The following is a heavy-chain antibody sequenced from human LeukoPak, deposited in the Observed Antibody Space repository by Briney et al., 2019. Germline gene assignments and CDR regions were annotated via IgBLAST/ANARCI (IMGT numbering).Heavy chain of an antibody. V-gene: IGHV3-7*01. J-gene: IGHJ4*02. Sequence: GGSLRLSCAASGSTFSSYWMSWVRQAPGKGLEWVADIKQDGSEKYYVDSVKGRFTISRDNSKNTLFLQMNSLRAEDTAVYYCAVRADSSSSLDYWGQGTLVTVSS. CDR2: IKQDGSEK. D-gene: IGHD6-6*01. CDR3: AVRADSSSSLDY. CDR1: GSTFSSYW.